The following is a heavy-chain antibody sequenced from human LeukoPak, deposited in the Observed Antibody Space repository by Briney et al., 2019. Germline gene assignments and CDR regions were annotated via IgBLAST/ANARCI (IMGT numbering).Heavy chain of an antibody. CDR3: AKGIRTGYYSWFDP. J-gene: IGHJ5*02. Sequence: GGTLRLSCAASGFTFSSYGMSWVRQAPGKGLEWVSAISGSGGSTYYADSVKGRFTISRDNSKNTLYLQMNSLRAEDTAVYYCAKGIRTGYYSWFDPWGQGTLVTVSS. V-gene: IGHV3-23*01. D-gene: IGHD3/OR15-3a*01. CDR1: GFTFSSYG. CDR2: ISGSGGST.